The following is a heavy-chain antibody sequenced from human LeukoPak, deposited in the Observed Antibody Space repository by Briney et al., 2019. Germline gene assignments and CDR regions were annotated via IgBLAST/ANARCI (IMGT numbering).Heavy chain of an antibody. CDR3: ATSSGYSFWFDP. D-gene: IGHD3-22*01. CDR2: MNPNSGNT. J-gene: IGHJ5*02. V-gene: IGHV1-8*01. CDR1: GYTFTSYD. Sequence: GASVKVSCKASGYTFTSYDINWVRQATGQGLEWMGWMNPNSGNTGYAQKFQGRVTMTRNTSISTAYMELSSLRSDDTAVYYCATSSGYSFWFDPWGQGTLVTVSS.